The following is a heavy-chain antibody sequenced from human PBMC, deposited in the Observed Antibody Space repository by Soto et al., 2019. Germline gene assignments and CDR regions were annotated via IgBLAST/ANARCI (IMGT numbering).Heavy chain of an antibody. CDR1: GVSITNTSYY. V-gene: IGHV4-39*01. CDR3: ARNGSY. Sequence: QLQLQESGPGLVKPSETLSLTCTVSGVSITNTSYYWGWIRQPPGKGLEWIGTIYFSGSTFNNPSLKSRRTISVDTSKKQFSLRLSSVTAADTAVYYCARNGSYWGQGNLVDVSS. CDR2: IYFSGST. J-gene: IGHJ4*02.